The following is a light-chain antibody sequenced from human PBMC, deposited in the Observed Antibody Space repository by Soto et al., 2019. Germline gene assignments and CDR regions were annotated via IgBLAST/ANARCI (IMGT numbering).Light chain of an antibody. V-gene: IGKV3-11*01. CDR1: QSVSSY. CDR2: DAS. Sequence: EIVFTPSPATLPLSPGERATRSCRASQSVSSYLAWYQQNPGQAPRLLIYDASNRATGIPARFSGSGSGTDFTLTIISLEPEDFAVYYCQQRSNWPYPFGQGTKLEI. J-gene: IGKJ2*01. CDR3: QQRSNWPYP.